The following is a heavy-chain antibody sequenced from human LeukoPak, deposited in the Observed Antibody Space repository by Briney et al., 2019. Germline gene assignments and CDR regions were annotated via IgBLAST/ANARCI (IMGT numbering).Heavy chain of an antibody. CDR2: ISGSGGST. CDR3: AKVRGYYDSSGYYGVGYFDY. J-gene: IGHJ4*02. V-gene: IGHV3-23*01. Sequence: GGSLRLSCAASGFTFSSYAMSWVRQAPEKGLEWVSAISGSGGSTYYADSVKSRFTISRDNSKNTLYLQMNSLRAEDTAVYYCAKVRGYYDSSGYYGVGYFDYWGQGTLVTVSS. D-gene: IGHD3-22*01. CDR1: GFTFSSYA.